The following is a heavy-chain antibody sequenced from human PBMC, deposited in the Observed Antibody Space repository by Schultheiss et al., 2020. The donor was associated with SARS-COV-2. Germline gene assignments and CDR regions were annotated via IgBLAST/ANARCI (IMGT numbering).Heavy chain of an antibody. D-gene: IGHD3-10*01. CDR3: ARDRGSNWFDP. V-gene: IGHV4-39*07. CDR1: GGSISSSSYY. CDR2: IYHSGST. J-gene: IGHJ5*02. Sequence: SETLSLTCTVSGGSISSSSYYWSWIRQPPGKGLEWIGSIYHSGSTYYNPSLKSRVTISVDTSKNQFSLKLSSVTAADTAVYYCARDRGSNWFDPWGQGTLVTVSS.